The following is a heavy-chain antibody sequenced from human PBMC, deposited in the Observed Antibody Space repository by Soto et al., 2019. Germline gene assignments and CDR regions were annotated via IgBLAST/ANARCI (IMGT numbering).Heavy chain of an antibody. V-gene: IGHV3-21*01. CDR1: GFTFSTYS. J-gene: IGHJ3*02. Sequence: GGSLRLSCVASGFTFSTYSMNWVRQAPGKGLEWVSSMSSRSDYIFYADSVKGRFTISRDNAKNSLYLQMNSLRAEDTAVYYCARRYYYDTENRDAFDIWGQGTLVTVSS. CDR3: ARRYYYDTENRDAFDI. CDR2: MSSRSDYI. D-gene: IGHD3-22*01.